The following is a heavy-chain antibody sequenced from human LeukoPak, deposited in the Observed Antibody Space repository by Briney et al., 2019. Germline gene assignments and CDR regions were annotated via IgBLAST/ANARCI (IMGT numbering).Heavy chain of an antibody. CDR2: INPSGGST. Sequence: ASVTVSCMASGYTFTSYYMHWVRQAPGQGLEWMGIINPSGGSTSYAQKFQGRVTMTRDTSTSTVYMELSSLRSEDTAVYYCAAIAAAGVDYWGQGTLVTVSS. V-gene: IGHV1-46*01. D-gene: IGHD6-13*01. CDR3: AAIAAAGVDY. CDR1: GYTFTSYY. J-gene: IGHJ4*02.